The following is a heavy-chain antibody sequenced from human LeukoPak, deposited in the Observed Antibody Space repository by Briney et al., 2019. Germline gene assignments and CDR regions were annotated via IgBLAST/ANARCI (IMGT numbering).Heavy chain of an antibody. CDR2: INPNSCGT. CDR1: VYTFTGYY. CDR3: ARIDVAAAHVSDCFDY. Sequence: ASVTVSFKSSVYTFTGYYMHWVRPPPGQGLEGMGFINPNSCGTNYAQKFQGRVTITRDTSINTPYMYLNRLRSDHTHGYYFARIDVAAAHVSDCFDYWGQGTVVSVSS. J-gene: IGHJ4*02. V-gene: IGHV1-2*02. D-gene: IGHD2-15*01.